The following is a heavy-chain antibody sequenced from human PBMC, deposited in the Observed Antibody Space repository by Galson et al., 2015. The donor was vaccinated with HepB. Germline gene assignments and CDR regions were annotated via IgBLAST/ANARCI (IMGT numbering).Heavy chain of an antibody. Sequence: SLRLSCAASGFTFSNYCMSWVRQAPGKGLEWVANIKQDESEKYYVDSVKGRCPISRDHAKNSQYLQMNSLRAEDTALYYCARVGSSPSYWYFDLWGRGTLVTVSS. V-gene: IGHV3-7*01. D-gene: IGHD6-6*01. CDR2: IKQDESEK. CDR1: GFTFSNYC. CDR3: ARVGSSPSYWYFDL. J-gene: IGHJ2*01.